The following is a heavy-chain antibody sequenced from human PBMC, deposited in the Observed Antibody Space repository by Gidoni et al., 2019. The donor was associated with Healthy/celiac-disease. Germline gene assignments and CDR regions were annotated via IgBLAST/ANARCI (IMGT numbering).Heavy chain of an antibody. CDR1: GFTFSSYA. CDR3: AKDGRLLWFGELSCFLY. CDR2: IRGSGGST. D-gene: IGHD3-10*01. Sequence: EVQLLESGGGLVQPGGSLRLSCAASGFTFSSYAMSWVRQAPGKGREWVSAIRGSGGSTYYADSVKGRFTISRDNSKNTLYLQMNSLRAEDTAVYYCAKDGRLLWFGELSCFLYWGQGTLVTVSS. V-gene: IGHV3-23*01. J-gene: IGHJ4*02.